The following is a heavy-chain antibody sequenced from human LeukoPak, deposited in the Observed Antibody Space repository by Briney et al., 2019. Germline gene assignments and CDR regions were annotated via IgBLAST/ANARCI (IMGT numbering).Heavy chain of an antibody. J-gene: IGHJ4*02. CDR3: ALGLVTDY. CDR2: INSDGSIT. Sequence: PPGGSLSLSCAASGFTFSTYWMHWVRPVPGKGLVWVSRINSDGSITTYADSVKGRFTISRDNSKNTLYLQMNSLRVEDTAVYYCALGLVTDYWGQGTLVTVSS. D-gene: IGHD3-9*01. CDR1: GFTFSTYW. V-gene: IGHV3-74*01.